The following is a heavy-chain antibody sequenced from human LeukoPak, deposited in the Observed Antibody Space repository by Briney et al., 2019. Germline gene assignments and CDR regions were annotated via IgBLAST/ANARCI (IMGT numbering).Heavy chain of an antibody. CDR2: INHSGST. D-gene: IGHD2-21*01. Sequence: SETLSLTCAVYGGSFSGYYWSWIRQPPGKGLEWIGEINHSGSTNYNPSLKSRVTISVDTSKNQFSLKLSSVTAADTAVYYCARRRLGNYFDYWGQGTLVTVSS. V-gene: IGHV4-34*01. CDR3: ARRRLGNYFDY. CDR1: GGSFSGYY. J-gene: IGHJ4*02.